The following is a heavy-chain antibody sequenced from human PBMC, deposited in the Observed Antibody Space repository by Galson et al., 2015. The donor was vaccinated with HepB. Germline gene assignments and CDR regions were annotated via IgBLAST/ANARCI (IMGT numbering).Heavy chain of an antibody. CDR1: GFTFSSYD. Sequence: SLRLSCAASGFTFSSYDMNWVRQAPGKGLEWVSYINTSGRTIYYADSVKGRFTISRDNAKNSLYLQMNSLRAEDTAVYYCARDNNWSPDYWGQGTLVTVS. CDR3: ARDNNWSPDY. D-gene: IGHD1-20*01. CDR2: INTSGRTI. J-gene: IGHJ4*02. V-gene: IGHV3-48*03.